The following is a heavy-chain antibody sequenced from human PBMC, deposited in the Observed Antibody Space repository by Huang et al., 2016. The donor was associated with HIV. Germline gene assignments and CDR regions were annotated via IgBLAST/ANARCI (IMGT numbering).Heavy chain of an antibody. CDR1: GGAFRGSP. CDR3: ARGFNYYASDNLGVYYFDS. D-gene: IGHD3-10*01. J-gene: IGHJ4*02. Sequence: QVQLKQWGAGLLKPSETLSLTCAVYGGAFRGSPWTWIRQFPEKGLEWIGDINHNGKIIYNPSLSARVTISTDTSKNHFSLPLTSVTAADTALYYCARGFNYYASDNLGVYYFDSWGLGTLVTVSP. V-gene: IGHV4-34*02. CDR2: INHNGKI.